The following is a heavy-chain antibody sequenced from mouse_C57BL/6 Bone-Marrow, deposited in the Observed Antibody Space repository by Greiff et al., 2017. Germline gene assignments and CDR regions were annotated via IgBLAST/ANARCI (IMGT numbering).Heavy chain of an antibody. CDR1: GYTFTSYW. Sequence: QVQLQQPGAELVKPGASVKMSCKASGYTFTSYWITWVKQRPGQGLEWIGDIYPGSGSTNYNENFKSKATLTVDTSSSTAYMQLSSLTSEDSAVYYCARERIVGGYFDVWGTGTTVTVSS. V-gene: IGHV1-55*01. CDR3: ARERIVGGYFDV. J-gene: IGHJ1*03. D-gene: IGHD2-12*01. CDR2: IYPGSGST.